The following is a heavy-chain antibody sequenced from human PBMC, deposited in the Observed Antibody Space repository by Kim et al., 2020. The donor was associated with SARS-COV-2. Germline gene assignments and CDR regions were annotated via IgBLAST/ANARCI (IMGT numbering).Heavy chain of an antibody. CDR3: ARGGGSYSYYYYGMDV. J-gene: IGHJ6*02. Sequence: SVKDRFTIARDNAKNALYLQMNSLRAEDTAVYYCARGGGSYSYYYYGMDVWGQGTTVTVSS. D-gene: IGHD1-26*01. V-gene: IGHV3-11*06.